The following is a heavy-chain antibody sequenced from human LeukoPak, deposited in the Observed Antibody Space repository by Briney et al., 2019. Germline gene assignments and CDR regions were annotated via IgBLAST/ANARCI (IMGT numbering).Heavy chain of an antibody. D-gene: IGHD5-18*01. CDR3: ARAKAVDTAMVGYNWFDP. CDR1: GGTFSSYA. V-gene: IGHV1-69*05. J-gene: IGHJ5*02. Sequence: SVEASCKASGGTFSSYAISWGRQAPGQGLEWGGGVIPIFGTANYAQKFQGRFTITTDESTSTAYMELSSLRSEDTAVYYCARAKAVDTAMVGYNWFDPWGQGTLVTVSS. CDR2: VIPIFGTA.